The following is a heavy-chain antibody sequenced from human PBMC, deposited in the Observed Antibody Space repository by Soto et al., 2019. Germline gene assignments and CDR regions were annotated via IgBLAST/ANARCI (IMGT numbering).Heavy chain of an antibody. CDR3: ARGGMATPYFAY. CDR2: IYYSGST. V-gene: IGHV4-61*01. Sequence: QVQLQESGPGLVKPSETLSLTCTVSGGSVRSGSYYWSWIRQPPGKGLEWIGYIYYSGSTNYNPPPQRRVPISVDTSNNQCSLHLSSVTAADTAVYYCARGGMATPYFAYLGQGTLVTVSS. CDR1: GGSVRSGSYY. D-gene: IGHD5-12*01. J-gene: IGHJ4*02.